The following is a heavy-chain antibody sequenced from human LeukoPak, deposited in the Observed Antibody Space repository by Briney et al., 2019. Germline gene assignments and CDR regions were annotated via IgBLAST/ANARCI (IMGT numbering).Heavy chain of an antibody. D-gene: IGHD6-13*01. CDR1: GFTFSSYW. Sequence: PGGSLRLSCAASGFTFSSYWMSWVRQAPGKGLEWVANIKRDGSEKYYVDSVKGRFTISRDNAKNSLYLQMNSLRAEDTAIYYCAKENWYLYNNNWYKTWFDPWGQGTLVTVSS. V-gene: IGHV3-7*03. CDR3: AKENWYLYNNNWYKTWFDP. CDR2: IKRDGSEK. J-gene: IGHJ5*02.